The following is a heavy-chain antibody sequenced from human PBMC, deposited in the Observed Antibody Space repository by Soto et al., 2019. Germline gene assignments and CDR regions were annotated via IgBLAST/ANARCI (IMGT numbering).Heavy chain of an antibody. CDR2: INAGNGNT. V-gene: IGHV1-3*01. CDR3: ARVDGGIYYYYGMDV. J-gene: IGHJ6*02. D-gene: IGHD2-15*01. Sequence: QVQLVQSGAEVKKPGASVKVSCKASGYTFTSYAMHWVRQAPGQRLEWMGGINAGNGNTKYSQKFQGRVTITRDTSASTAYMELSSLRSEDTAVYYCARVDGGIYYYYGMDVWGQGTTVTVSS. CDR1: GYTFTSYA.